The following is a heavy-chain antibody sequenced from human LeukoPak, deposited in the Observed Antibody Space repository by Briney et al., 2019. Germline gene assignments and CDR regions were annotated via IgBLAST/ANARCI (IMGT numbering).Heavy chain of an antibody. CDR2: INHSGST. D-gene: IGHD6-13*01. J-gene: IGHJ2*01. Sequence: KASETLSLTRAVYGGSFSGYYWSWIRQPPGKGLEWIGEINHSGSTNYNPSLKSRVTISVDTSKNQFSLKLSSVTAADTAVYYCARMIASAGTEYFDLWGHGALVTVSS. CDR1: GGSFSGYY. V-gene: IGHV4-34*01. CDR3: ARMIASAGTEYFDL.